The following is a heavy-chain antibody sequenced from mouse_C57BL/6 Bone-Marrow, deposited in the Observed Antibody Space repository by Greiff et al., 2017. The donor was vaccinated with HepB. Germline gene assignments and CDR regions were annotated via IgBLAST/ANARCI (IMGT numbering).Heavy chain of an antibody. CDR2: IDPYDSYT. D-gene: IGHD2-1*01. Sequence: VQLQQPGAELVMPGASVKLSCKASGYTFTSYWMHWVKQRPGQGLEWIGEIDPYDSYTNYNQKFKGKSTLTVDKSSSTAYMQLSSLTSEDSAVYYGARGENYYGPYYYAMDYWGQGTSVTVSA. CDR1: GYTFTSYW. J-gene: IGHJ4*01. V-gene: IGHV1-69*01. CDR3: ARGENYYGPYYYAMDY.